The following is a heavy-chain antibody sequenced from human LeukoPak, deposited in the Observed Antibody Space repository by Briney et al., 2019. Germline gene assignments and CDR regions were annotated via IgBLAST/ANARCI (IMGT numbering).Heavy chain of an antibody. D-gene: IGHD3-22*01. CDR1: GFTFSDYY. V-gene: IGHV4-34*08. CDR2: INHSGST. CDR3: AIDSSGPYQGDY. Sequence: LRLSCAASGFTFSDYYMSWIRQAPGKGLEWIGEINHSGSTNYNPSLKSRVTISVDTSKNQFSLKLSSVTAADTAVYYCAIDSSGPYQGDYWGPGTLVTVSS. J-gene: IGHJ4*02.